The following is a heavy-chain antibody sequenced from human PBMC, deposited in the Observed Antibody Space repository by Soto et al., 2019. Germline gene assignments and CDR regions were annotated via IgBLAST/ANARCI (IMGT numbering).Heavy chain of an antibody. CDR1: GGSVSDYY. V-gene: IGHV4-4*07. CDR2: IRPGGNT. D-gene: IGHD2-21*02. Sequence: SETLSLTCTVYGGSVSDYYWSWVRQPAGKGRGWFGRIRPGGNTNYSPSLMSRVTMSVDTSRHQFSLKLTSVTAADTAVYYCVRGPFFGRDCHFASWGEGALVTVS. CDR3: VRGPFFGRDCHFAS. J-gene: IGHJ5*01.